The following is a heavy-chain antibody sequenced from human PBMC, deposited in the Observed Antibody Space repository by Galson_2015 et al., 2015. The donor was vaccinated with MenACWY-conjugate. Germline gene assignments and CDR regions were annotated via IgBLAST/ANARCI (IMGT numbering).Heavy chain of an antibody. CDR1: GFTFSSYW. CDR3: AGAAARDC. J-gene: IGHJ4*02. D-gene: IGHD6-6*01. Sequence: SLRLSCAASGFTFSSYWMSWVRQAPGKGLAWVANINQDGSGRYYVDSVKGRFTISRDNAKNSLYLQMNNLRAEDTAVYYCAGAAARDCWGQGTLVTVSS. CDR2: INQDGSGR. V-gene: IGHV3-7*03.